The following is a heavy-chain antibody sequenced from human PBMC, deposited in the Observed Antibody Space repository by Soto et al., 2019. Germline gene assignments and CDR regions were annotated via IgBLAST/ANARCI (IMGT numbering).Heavy chain of an antibody. CDR3: ARGSGYSYGWVSYYYMDV. J-gene: IGHJ6*03. CDR1: GFTFSSYW. D-gene: IGHD5-18*01. Sequence: EVQLVESGGGLVQPGGSLRLSCAASGFTFSSYWMSWVRQAPGKGLEWVANIKQDGSEKYYVDSVKGRFTISRDNAKNSLYLQMNRLRAEDTAVYYCARGSGYSYGWVSYYYMDVWGKGTTVTVSS. V-gene: IGHV3-7*01. CDR2: IKQDGSEK.